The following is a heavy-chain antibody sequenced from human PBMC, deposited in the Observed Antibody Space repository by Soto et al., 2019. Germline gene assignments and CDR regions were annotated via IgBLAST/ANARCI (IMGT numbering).Heavy chain of an antibody. V-gene: IGHV3-11*01. D-gene: IGHD3-22*01. Sequence: GGSLRLSCAASGFTFSDYYMSWIRQAPGKGLEWVSYINSRGSTIYYADSVKGRFTISRDNAKNSLYLQMNSLRAEDTAVYFCARDRVSYYDSSGPSDYWGLGVLVTVA. CDR2: INSRGSTI. J-gene: IGHJ4*02. CDR3: ARDRVSYYDSSGPSDY. CDR1: GFTFSDYY.